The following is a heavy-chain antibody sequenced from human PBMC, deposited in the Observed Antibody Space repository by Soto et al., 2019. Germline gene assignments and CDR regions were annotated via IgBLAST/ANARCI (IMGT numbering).Heavy chain of an antibody. CDR2: ISPTSYGT. CDR3: AKDPVATAENFYFDY. V-gene: IGHV3-23*01. J-gene: IGHJ4*02. D-gene: IGHD2-15*01. Sequence: PGGSLRLSCAASGFPFNSYTMSWVRQAPGKGLEWVSGISPTSYGTYYADSVKGRFTISRDNFKNTLYLQMNSLRAEDTAVYYCAKDPVATAENFYFDYWGQGALVTVSS. CDR1: GFPFNSYT.